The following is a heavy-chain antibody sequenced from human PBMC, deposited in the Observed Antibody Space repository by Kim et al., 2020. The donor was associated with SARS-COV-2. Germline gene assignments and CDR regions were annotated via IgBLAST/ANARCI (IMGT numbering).Heavy chain of an antibody. CDR1: GGSISSSNW. V-gene: IGHV4-4*02. J-gene: IGHJ3*02. CDR2: IYHSGST. D-gene: IGHD1-7*01. Sequence: SETLSLTCAVSGGSISSSNWWSWVRQPPGKGLEWIGEIYHSGSTNYNPSLKSRVTISVDKSKNQFSLKLSSVTAADTAVYYCARDTGTTWNDAFDIWGQGTMVTVSS. CDR3: ARDTGTTWNDAFDI.